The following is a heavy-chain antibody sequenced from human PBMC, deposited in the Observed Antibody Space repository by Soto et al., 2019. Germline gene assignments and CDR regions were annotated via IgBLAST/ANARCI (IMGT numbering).Heavy chain of an antibody. CDR3: ARGGYYYENSGQNAYDY. CDR1: GGSISSGGYY. D-gene: IGHD3-22*01. Sequence: SETLSLTCTVSGGSISSGGYYWSWIRQHPGRGLEWIGYIYYGGSTYYNPSLKSRATISGDTSKNQFSLKLSSVTAADTAVYYCARGGYYYENSGQNAYDYWGQGILVTVSS. CDR2: IYYGGST. J-gene: IGHJ4*01. V-gene: IGHV4-31*03.